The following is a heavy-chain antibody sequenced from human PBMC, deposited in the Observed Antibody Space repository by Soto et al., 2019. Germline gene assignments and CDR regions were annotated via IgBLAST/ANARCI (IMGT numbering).Heavy chain of an antibody. CDR3: ARGGYYYENSGQNAYDY. CDR1: GGSISSGGYY. D-gene: IGHD3-22*01. Sequence: SETLSLTCTVSGGSISSGGYYWSWIRQHPGRGLEWIGYIYYGGSTYYNPSLKSRATISGDTSKNQFSLKLSSVTAADTAVYYCARGGYYYENSGQNAYDYWGQGILVTVSS. CDR2: IYYGGST. J-gene: IGHJ4*01. V-gene: IGHV4-31*03.